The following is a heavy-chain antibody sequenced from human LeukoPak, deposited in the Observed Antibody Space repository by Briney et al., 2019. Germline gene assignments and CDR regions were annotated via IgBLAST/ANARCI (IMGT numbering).Heavy chain of an antibody. CDR2: INPNSGGT. Sequence: ASVKVSCKASGYTFTGYYMHWVRQAPGQGLEWMGWINPNSGGTNYAQKFQGRVTMTRDTSISTAYMELSRLRSDDTAVYYCARNSRYDSWSGPLNYYYYYMDVWGKGTTVTVSS. J-gene: IGHJ6*03. D-gene: IGHD3-3*01. V-gene: IGHV1-2*02. CDR3: ARNSRYDSWSGPLNYYYYYMDV. CDR1: GYTFTGYY.